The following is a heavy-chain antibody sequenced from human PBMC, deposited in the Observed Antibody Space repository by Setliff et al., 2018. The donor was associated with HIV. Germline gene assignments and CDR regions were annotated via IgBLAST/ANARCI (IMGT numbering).Heavy chain of an antibody. CDR2: IYYSGTT. CDR3: AKGVAGLQYYYYCMDV. V-gene: IGHV4-39*07. Sequence: PSETLSLTCTVSGGSISSTNYYWGWIRQTPGKGLEWIGSIYYSGTTYYNPSLKSRVTMSVDTSTSRLSLKVHSVTAADTAVYYCAKGVAGLQYYYYCMDVWGKGTTVTVSS. D-gene: IGHD6-19*01. CDR1: GGSISSTNYY. J-gene: IGHJ6*03.